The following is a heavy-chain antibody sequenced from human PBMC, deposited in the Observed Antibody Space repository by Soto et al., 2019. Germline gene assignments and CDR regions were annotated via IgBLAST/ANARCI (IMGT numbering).Heavy chain of an antibody. CDR1: GFTVSSNY. V-gene: IGHV3-66*01. Sequence: GGSLRLSCAASGFTVSSNYMSWVRQAPGKGLEWVSVIYSGGSTYYADSVKGRFTISRDNSKNTLYLQMNSLRAEDTAVYYCAFHSGSPGGYYYYYMDVWGKGTTVTVSS. J-gene: IGHJ6*03. CDR2: IYSGGST. D-gene: IGHD5-12*01. CDR3: AFHSGSPGGYYYYYMDV.